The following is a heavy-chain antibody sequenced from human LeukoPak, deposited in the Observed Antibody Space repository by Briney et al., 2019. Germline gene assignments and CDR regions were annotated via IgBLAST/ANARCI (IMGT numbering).Heavy chain of an antibody. Sequence: SETLSLTCTVSGGSISSYYWSWIRQPPGKGLEWIGYFYYSGSTNYNPSLKSRVTISVDTSKNQFSLKLSSVTAADTAVYYCARGRDMAYYYDSSGYSDIFDYWGQGTLVTVSS. J-gene: IGHJ4*02. CDR2: FYYSGST. V-gene: IGHV4-59*01. D-gene: IGHD3-22*01. CDR3: ARGRDMAYYYDSSGYSDIFDY. CDR1: GGSISSYY.